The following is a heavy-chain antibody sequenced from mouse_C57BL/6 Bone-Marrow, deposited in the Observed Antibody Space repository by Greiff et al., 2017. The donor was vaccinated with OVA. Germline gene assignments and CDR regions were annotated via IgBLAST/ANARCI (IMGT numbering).Heavy chain of an antibody. J-gene: IGHJ3*01. CDR2: IDPENGDT. D-gene: IGHD2-1*01. Sequence: EVQLQQSGAELVRPGASVKLSCTASGFNIKDDYMHWVKQRPEQGLEWIGWIDPENGDTEYASKFQGKATITADTSSNTAYLQLSSLTSEDTAVYYCTTGGNPCAYWGQGTLVTVSA. V-gene: IGHV14-4*01. CDR3: TTGGNPCAY. CDR1: GFNIKDDY.